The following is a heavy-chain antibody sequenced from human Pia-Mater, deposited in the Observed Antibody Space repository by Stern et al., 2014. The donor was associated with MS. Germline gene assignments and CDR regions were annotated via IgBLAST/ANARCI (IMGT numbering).Heavy chain of an antibody. CDR3: VRDRGLATVTSYFDY. D-gene: IGHD4-17*01. CDR1: GFNFRTFT. CDR2: ISSRNSYT. V-gene: IGHV3-21*01. J-gene: IGHJ4*02. Sequence: EVQLVESGGGLVEPGGSLRLSCAASGFNFRTFTMSWVRQAPGKGLECVSSISSRNSYTYYADSVKGRFTISRDNAKTSLYLQMDSLRAEDTAVYYCVRDRGLATVTSYFDYWGQGSLVTVSS.